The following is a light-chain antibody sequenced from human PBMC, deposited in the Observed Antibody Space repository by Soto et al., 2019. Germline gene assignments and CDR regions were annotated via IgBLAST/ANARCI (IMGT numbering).Light chain of an antibody. CDR1: QSINTW. J-gene: IGKJ1*01. CDR2: DAS. V-gene: IGKV1-5*03. Sequence: DIQMTQSPSTLSASVGDRITITCRASQSINTWLAWYQQKPGEAPKLLIYDASTLERGVPSRFSGSGSGTEFTLTISRLQPEDFATFYCQQYNTYHRTFGQGTKVEV. CDR3: QQYNTYHRT.